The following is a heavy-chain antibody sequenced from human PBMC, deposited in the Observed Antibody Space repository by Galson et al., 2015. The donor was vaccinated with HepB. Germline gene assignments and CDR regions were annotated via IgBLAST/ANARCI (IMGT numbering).Heavy chain of an antibody. J-gene: IGHJ4*02. CDR2: ISGSGGST. Sequence: SLRLSCAVSGFTFSSYAMGWVRQAPGKGLEWVSVISGSGGSTYYADSVKGRFTISRDNSENTLYLQLNSLTAEDTAVYYCATGTLALSGPSLYWGQGTLVIVSS. CDR1: GFTFSSYA. CDR3: ATGTLALSGPSLY. V-gene: IGHV3-23*01. D-gene: IGHD2-15*01.